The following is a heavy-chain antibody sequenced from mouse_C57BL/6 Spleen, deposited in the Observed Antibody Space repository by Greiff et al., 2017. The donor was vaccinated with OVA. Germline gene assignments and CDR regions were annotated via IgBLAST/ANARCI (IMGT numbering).Heavy chain of an antibody. CDR1: GFSLSTFGMG. Sequence: QVTLKESGPGILQPSQTLSLTCSFSGFSLSTFGMGVGWIRQPSGKGLEWLAHIWWDDDKYYNPALKSRLTISKDTSKNQVFLKIANVDTADTATYYCARIRDYGNHGDYAMDYWGQGTSVTVSS. D-gene: IGHD2-1*01. CDR3: ARIRDYGNHGDYAMDY. J-gene: IGHJ4*01. V-gene: IGHV8-8*01. CDR2: IWWDDDK.